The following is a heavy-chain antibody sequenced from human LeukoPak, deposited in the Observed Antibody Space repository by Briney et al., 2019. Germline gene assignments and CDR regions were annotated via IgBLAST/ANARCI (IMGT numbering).Heavy chain of an antibody. D-gene: IGHD3-22*01. J-gene: IGHJ5*02. CDR1: GGTFSSYA. Sequence: SVKVSCNASGGTFSSYAISWVRQAPGQGLEWMGGIIPIFGTANYAQKFQGRVTITADKSTSTAYMELSSLRSEDTAVYYCARVNYYESSGHLFDPWGQGTLVTVSS. V-gene: IGHV1-69*06. CDR3: ARVNYYESSGHLFDP. CDR2: IIPIFGTA.